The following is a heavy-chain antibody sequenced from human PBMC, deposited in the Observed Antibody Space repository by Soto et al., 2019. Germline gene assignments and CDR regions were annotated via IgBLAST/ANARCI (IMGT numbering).Heavy chain of an antibody. CDR3: AKKLGLSAFDL. CDR1: GGTFTDYT. D-gene: IGHD1-26*01. Sequence: QVQLVQSGAEVKKPGSSVKVSCKASGGTFTDYTITWVRQAPGQGLEWMGRIIPVLDLSNYAQKFQGRVTITADKSTTTSYMELSGLTSEDTAVYYCAKKLGLSAFDLWGRGTLVTVSS. CDR2: IIPVLDLS. J-gene: IGHJ2*01. V-gene: IGHV1-69*02.